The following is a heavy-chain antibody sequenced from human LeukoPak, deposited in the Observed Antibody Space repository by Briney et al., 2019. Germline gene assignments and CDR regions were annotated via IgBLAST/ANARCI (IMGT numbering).Heavy chain of an antibody. D-gene: IGHD5-12*01. J-gene: IGHJ6*03. CDR1: GYTFTGYY. V-gene: IGHV1-2*02. CDR2: INPNSGGT. CDR3: ATNRMGGYSGLKYYYYYMDV. Sequence: GASVKVSCKASGYTFTGYYMHWVRQAPGQGLEWMGWINPNSGGTNYAQKFQGRVTMTRGTSISTAYMELSRLRSEDTAVYYCATNRMGGYSGLKYYYYYMDVWGKGTTVTISS.